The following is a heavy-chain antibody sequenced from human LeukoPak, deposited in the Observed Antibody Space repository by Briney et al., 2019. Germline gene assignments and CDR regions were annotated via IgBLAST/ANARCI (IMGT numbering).Heavy chain of an antibody. CDR2: IYYSGST. J-gene: IGHJ3*02. V-gene: IGHV4-39*07. D-gene: IGHD4-17*01. Sequence: SETLSLTCSVSGDSISTSTFAWGWIRQSPGKGLEWIGTIYYSGSTSYNPSLRSRVTISVDTSKNQFSLKLSSVTAADTAVYYCARDQTTDGAFDIWGQGTMVTVSS. CDR1: GDSISTSTFA. CDR3: ARDQTTDGAFDI.